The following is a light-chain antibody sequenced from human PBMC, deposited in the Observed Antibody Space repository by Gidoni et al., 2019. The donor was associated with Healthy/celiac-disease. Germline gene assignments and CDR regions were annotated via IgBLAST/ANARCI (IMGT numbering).Light chain of an antibody. CDR2: GAS. CDR1: QSVSSN. Sequence: EIVMTQSPATLSVSPGERATLSCRASQSVSSNLAWYQQKPGQAPRLLIYGASTRATGIPARFSGSGSGTEFTLTISSLQSEDFAVYYCQQDNNWPPDPTFGGGTKVEIK. J-gene: IGKJ4*01. V-gene: IGKV3-15*01. CDR3: QQDNNWPPDPT.